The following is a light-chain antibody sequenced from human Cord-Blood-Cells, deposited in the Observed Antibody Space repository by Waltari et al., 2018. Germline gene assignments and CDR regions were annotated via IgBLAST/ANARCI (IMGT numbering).Light chain of an antibody. CDR3: MQALQTPPFT. CDR2: LGS. CDR1: QSLLHSNGYNY. Sequence: DIVMTRSPLSLPVTPGEPASISCRSSQSLLHSNGYNYWDWYQQKPGQSPHLLIYLGSNRASGVPDRFSGSGSGTDFTLKISRVEAEDVGVYYCMQALQTPPFTFGPGTKVDIK. J-gene: IGKJ3*01. V-gene: IGKV2-28*01.